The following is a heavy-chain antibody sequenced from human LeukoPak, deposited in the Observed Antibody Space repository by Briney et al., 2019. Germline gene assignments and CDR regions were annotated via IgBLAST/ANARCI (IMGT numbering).Heavy chain of an antibody. CDR3: ARHGPTLAYCGGDCYSDWFDP. Sequence: PSETLSLTCTVSGGSISSSYWSWIRQPPGKGLEWIGYIYYSGSTSYNPSLKSRVTISVDTSKNQFSLKLNSVTAADTAVYYCARHGPTLAYCGGDCYSDWFDPWGQGTLVTVSS. J-gene: IGHJ5*02. CDR1: GGSISSSY. V-gene: IGHV4-59*08. CDR2: IYYSGST. D-gene: IGHD2-21*02.